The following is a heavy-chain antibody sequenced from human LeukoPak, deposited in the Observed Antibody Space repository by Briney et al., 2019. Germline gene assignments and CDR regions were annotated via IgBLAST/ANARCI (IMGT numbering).Heavy chain of an antibody. J-gene: IGHJ4*02. CDR2: IYHTGST. CDR3: ARVAPIYSSSWYYFDY. Sequence: SETLSLTCTVSGYSISSGYSWGWIRQPPGKGLEWIGRIYHTGSTYYNPSLKSRVTISLDTSKNQFSLKLSSVTAADTAVYYCARVAPIYSSSWYYFDYWGQGTLVTVSS. D-gene: IGHD6-13*01. V-gene: IGHV4-38-2*02. CDR1: GYSISSGYS.